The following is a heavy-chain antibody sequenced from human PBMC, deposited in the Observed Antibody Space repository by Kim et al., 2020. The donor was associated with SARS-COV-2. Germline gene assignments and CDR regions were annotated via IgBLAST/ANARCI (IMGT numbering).Heavy chain of an antibody. D-gene: IGHD3-16*01. CDR2: T. Sequence: TNYNPSLKSRVTISVGTSKNQFSLELNSVTAADTAVYYCAGGGYYYYMDVWGKGTTVTVSS. V-gene: IGHV4-59*01. J-gene: IGHJ6*03. CDR3: AGGGYYYYMDV.